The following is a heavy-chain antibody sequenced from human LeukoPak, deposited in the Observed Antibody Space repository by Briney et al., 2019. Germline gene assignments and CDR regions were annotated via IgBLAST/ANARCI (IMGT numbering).Heavy chain of an antibody. V-gene: IGHV1-58*02. D-gene: IGHD6-19*01. CDR3: AAPSSGPKEGFDY. CDR1: GFTFTSSA. Sequence: SVKVSCKASGFTFTSSAMQWVRQARGQRLEWIGWIVVGSGNTNYAQKFQERVTITRDMSTSTAYMELSSLRSEDMAVYYCAAPSSGPKEGFDYWGQGTLVTVSS. J-gene: IGHJ4*02. CDR2: IVVGSGNT.